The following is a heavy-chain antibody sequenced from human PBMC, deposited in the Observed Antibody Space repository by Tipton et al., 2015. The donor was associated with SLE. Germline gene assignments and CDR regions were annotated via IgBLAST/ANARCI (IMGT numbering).Heavy chain of an antibody. D-gene: IGHD3-10*01. CDR1: GGSFSGYY. Sequence: TLSLTCAVYGGSFSGYYWSWIRQPPGKRLEWIGEINHSGSTNYNPSLKSRVTISVDTSKNQFSLKLSSVTAADTAVYYCARGQLLWFGEFRWFDPWGQGTLVTVSS. J-gene: IGHJ5*02. CDR3: ARGQLLWFGEFRWFDP. V-gene: IGHV4-34*01. CDR2: INHSGST.